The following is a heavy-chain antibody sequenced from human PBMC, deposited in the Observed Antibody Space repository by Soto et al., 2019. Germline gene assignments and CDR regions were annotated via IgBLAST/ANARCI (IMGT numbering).Heavy chain of an antibody. V-gene: IGHV4-4*02. CDR1: GGSISSSNW. J-gene: IGHJ4*02. Sequence: SETLSLTCAVSGGSISSSNWWSWVRQPPGKGLEWIGEIYHSGSTNYNPSLKSRVTISVGKSKNQFSLKLSSVTAADTAVYYCARARSGYSSGWYSDYWGQGTLVTVSS. CDR3: ARARSGYSSGWYSDY. CDR2: IYHSGST. D-gene: IGHD6-19*01.